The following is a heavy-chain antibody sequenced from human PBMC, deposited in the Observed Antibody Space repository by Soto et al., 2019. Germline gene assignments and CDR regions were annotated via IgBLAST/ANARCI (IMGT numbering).Heavy chain of an antibody. CDR1: GFTFSSYS. CDR3: ARDKDGYYYYGMDV. D-gene: IGHD3-22*01. V-gene: IGHV3-21*01. J-gene: IGHJ6*02. CDR2: ISSSSSYI. Sequence: SLRLSCAASGFTFSSYSMNWVRQAPGKGLEWVSSISSSSSYIYYADSVKGRFTFSRDNAKNSLYLQMNSLRAEDTAVYYCARDKDGYYYYGMDVWGQGTTVTVSS.